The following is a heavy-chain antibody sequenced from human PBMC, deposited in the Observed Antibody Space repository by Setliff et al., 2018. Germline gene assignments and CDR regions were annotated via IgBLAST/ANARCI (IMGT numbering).Heavy chain of an antibody. CDR3: ARGGYDSGV. V-gene: IGHV5-10-1*01. CDR2: IEPTDSYT. Sequence: GESLKISCKAFGYSFSNFWINWVRQLPGKGLEWMGRIEPTDSYTNYSPSFQGHVTISIDKSITTAYLHWSSLKASDTAMYYCARGGYDSGVWGQGTLVTVSS. D-gene: IGHD6-25*01. CDR1: GYSFSNFW. J-gene: IGHJ4*02.